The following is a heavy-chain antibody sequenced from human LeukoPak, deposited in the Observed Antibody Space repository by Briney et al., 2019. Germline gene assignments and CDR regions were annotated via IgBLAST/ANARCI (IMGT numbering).Heavy chain of an antibody. CDR3: AKDQFSYYGSGRSVDYYGMDV. D-gene: IGHD3-10*01. J-gene: IGHJ6*02. V-gene: IGHV3-53*01. Sequence: PGGSLRLSCAASGFTVSSNFMSWVRQAPEKGLEWVSVMYSDGSTYYADSVKGRFTISRDNSKNTVYLQMNSLRAEDTALYYCAKDQFSYYGSGRSVDYYGMDVWGQGTTVTVSS. CDR1: GFTVSSNF. CDR2: MYSDGST.